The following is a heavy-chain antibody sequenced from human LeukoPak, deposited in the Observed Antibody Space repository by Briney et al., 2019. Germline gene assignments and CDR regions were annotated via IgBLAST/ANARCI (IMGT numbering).Heavy chain of an antibody. Sequence: SETLSLTCTVSGGSISSSSYYWGWIRQPPGKGLEWIGSIYYSGSTYYNPSLKSRVTISVDTSKNQFSLKLSSVTAADTAVYCCARHLGYDFWSGYPNWFDPWGQGTLVTVSS. J-gene: IGHJ5*02. CDR3: ARHLGYDFWSGYPNWFDP. CDR2: IYYSGST. CDR1: GGSISSSSYY. V-gene: IGHV4-39*01. D-gene: IGHD3-3*01.